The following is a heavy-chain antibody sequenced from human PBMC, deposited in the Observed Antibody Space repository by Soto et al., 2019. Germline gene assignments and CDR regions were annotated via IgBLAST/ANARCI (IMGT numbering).Heavy chain of an antibody. CDR2: ISYDGSNK. CDR3: ARDVGYCSSTSCPHGY. D-gene: IGHD2-2*01. V-gene: IGHV3-30-3*01. CDR1: GFTFSSYA. J-gene: IGHJ4*02. Sequence: GGSLRLSCAASGFTFSSYAMHWVRQAPGKGLEWVAVISYDGSNKYYADSVKGRFTISRDNSKNTLYLQMNSLRAEDTAVYYCARDVGYCSSTSCPHGYWGQGTLVTVPQ.